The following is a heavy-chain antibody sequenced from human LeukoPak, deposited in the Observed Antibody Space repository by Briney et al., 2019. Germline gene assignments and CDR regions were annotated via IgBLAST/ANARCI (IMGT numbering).Heavy chain of an antibody. Sequence: ASVTVSCKASGYTFTGSFMHWVRQAPGQGLEWIGWISSNTGGTRIAQKFQDRVTMTRDTSIRTVYIELRSLRFDDTAIYYCVRADPVDHWGQGTHIIVSS. V-gene: IGHV1-2*02. CDR3: VRADPVDH. CDR1: GYTFTGSF. CDR2: ISSNTGGT. J-gene: IGHJ4*02.